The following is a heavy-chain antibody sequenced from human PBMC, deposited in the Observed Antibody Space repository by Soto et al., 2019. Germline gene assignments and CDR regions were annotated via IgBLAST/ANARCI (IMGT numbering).Heavy chain of an antibody. J-gene: IGHJ4*02. V-gene: IGHV3-7*01. CDR1: GFTFSNYW. D-gene: IGHD2-15*01. Sequence: GGSLRLSCAASGFTFSNYWMYWVRQGPGKGLEWVANIKPDGSERYYVDSVKGRFTISRDNAKNSLYLQLNGLRAEDTALYYCARDAPGGYYNYWGQGTLVTVSS. CDR3: ARDAPGGYYNY. CDR2: IKPDGSER.